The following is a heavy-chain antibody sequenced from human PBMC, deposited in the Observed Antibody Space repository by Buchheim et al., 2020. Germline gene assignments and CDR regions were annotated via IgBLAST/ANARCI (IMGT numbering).Heavy chain of an antibody. CDR2: MTISGSAI. CDR3: ARDHYDSRKNGLDV. J-gene: IGHJ6*02. V-gene: IGHV3-48*03. D-gene: IGHD3-22*01. Sequence: EVQLVESGGGLVQPGGSLRLSCAASGFMFNIYEMNWVRQAPGKGLEWISYMTISGSAIHYADSVKGRFTISRDNSKNALYLQMNSLRDDDTAVYYCARDHYDSRKNGLDVWGQGTT. CDR1: GFMFNIYE.